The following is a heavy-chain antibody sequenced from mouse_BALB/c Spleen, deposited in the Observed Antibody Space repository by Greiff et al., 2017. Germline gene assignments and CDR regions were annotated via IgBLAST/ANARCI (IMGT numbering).Heavy chain of an antibody. CDR2: IYPGSGNT. J-gene: IGHJ4*01. Sequence: QVQLQQSGAELVRPGTSVKISCKASGYAFTNYWLGWVKQRPGHGLEWIGDIYPGSGNTYYNEKFKGKATLTADKSSSTAYMQLSSLTSEDSAVYFCAKMITTIRAAMDYWGQGTSVTVSS. V-gene: IGHV1-63*01. D-gene: IGHD2-4*01. CDR3: AKMITTIRAAMDY. CDR1: GYAFTNYW.